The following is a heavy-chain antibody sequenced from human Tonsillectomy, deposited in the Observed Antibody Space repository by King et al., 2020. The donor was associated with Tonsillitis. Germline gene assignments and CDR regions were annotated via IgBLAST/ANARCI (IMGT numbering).Heavy chain of an antibody. D-gene: IGHD3-10*01. V-gene: IGHV1-18*01. CDR1: GYSFTNYG. CDR3: ARDLYYYYGSGSSDYYYMDV. Sequence: QLVQSGAEVKKPGASVKVSCKASGYSFTNYGISWVRQAPGQGLEWMGWISTYNGKTNYAQKLQGRVTMTTDTSTSTAYMELRSLRSDDTAVCYCARDLYYYYGSGSSDYYYMDVWGKGTTVTVSS. CDR2: ISTYNGKT. J-gene: IGHJ6*03.